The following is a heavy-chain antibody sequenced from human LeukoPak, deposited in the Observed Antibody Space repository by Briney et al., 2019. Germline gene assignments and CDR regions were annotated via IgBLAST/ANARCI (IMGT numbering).Heavy chain of an antibody. V-gene: IGHV1-69*05. Sequence: SVKVSCKAFGGTFSSYAISWVRQAPGQGLEWMGGIIPIFGTANYAQKFQGRVTITTDESTSTAYMELSSLRSEDTAVYYCARGVAAADYFTPFDYWGQGTLVTVSS. D-gene: IGHD6-13*01. CDR1: GGTFSSYA. J-gene: IGHJ4*02. CDR2: IIPIFGTA. CDR3: ARGVAAADYFTPFDY.